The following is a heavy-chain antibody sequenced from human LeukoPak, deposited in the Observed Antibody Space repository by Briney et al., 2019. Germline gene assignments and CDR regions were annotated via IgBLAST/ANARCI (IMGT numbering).Heavy chain of an antibody. D-gene: IGHD3-3*01. V-gene: IGHV4-38-2*02. CDR3: ARIMSPSNYDFWSGYYTVYYYMDV. CDR2: IYHSGST. CDR1: GYSISSGYY. Sequence: PSETLSLTCTVSGYSISSGYYWGWIRQPPGKGLEWIGSIYHSGSTYYNPSLKSRVTISVDTSKNQFSLKLSSVTAADTAVYYCARIMSPSNYDFWSGYYTVYYYMDVWGKGTTVTVSS. J-gene: IGHJ6*03.